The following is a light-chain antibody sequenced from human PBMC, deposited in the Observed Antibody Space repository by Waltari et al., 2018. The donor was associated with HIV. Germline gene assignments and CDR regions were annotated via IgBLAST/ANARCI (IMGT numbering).Light chain of an antibody. J-gene: IGLJ3*02. CDR3: QSYDSSLSGSRV. CDR2: KTN. CDR1: SSNLGAGYD. Sequence: HSVLTQPPSVSGALGQRVTISCTGSSSNLGAGYDVHWYQQLPGTAPKLLIYKTNDRAAGVPDRFAGSKSGTSAFLAITGLQAEDEADDHCQSYDSSLSGSRVFGGGTKLTVL. V-gene: IGLV1-40*01.